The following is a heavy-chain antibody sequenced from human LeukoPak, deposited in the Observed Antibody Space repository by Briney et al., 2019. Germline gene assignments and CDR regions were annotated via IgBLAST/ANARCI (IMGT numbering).Heavy chain of an antibody. Sequence: GASVKVSCKASGYTFTSYYMRWVRQAPGQGLEWMGIINPSGGSTSYAQKFQGRVTMTRDTSTSTVYMELSSLRSEDTAVYYCARVRDYYDSSGYYYFDYWGQGTLVTVSS. CDR2: INPSGGST. J-gene: IGHJ4*02. CDR1: GYTFTSYY. V-gene: IGHV1-46*01. CDR3: ARVRDYYDSSGYYYFDY. D-gene: IGHD3-22*01.